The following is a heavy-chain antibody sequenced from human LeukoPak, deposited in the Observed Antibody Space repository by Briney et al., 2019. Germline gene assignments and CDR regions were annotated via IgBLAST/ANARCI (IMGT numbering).Heavy chain of an antibody. CDR2: ISSSSSYI. V-gene: IGHV3-21*01. CDR3: AKGQRRHVDMVATIPFDY. Sequence: GGSLRLSCAASRFTFSSYSMNWVRQAPGKRLEWVSSISSSSSYIYYADSVKGRFTISRDNSKNTLYLQMNSLRAEDAAVYYCAKGQRRHVDMVATIPFDYWGQGTLVTVSS. J-gene: IGHJ4*02. D-gene: IGHD5-12*01. CDR1: RFTFSSYS.